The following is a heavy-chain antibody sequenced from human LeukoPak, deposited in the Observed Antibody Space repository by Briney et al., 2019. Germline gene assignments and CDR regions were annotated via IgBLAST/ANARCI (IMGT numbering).Heavy chain of an antibody. CDR3: ARDGCSSTSCYPEYNWFDP. CDR2: IKQDGSEK. V-gene: IGHV3-7*01. Sequence: ETLSLTCVVSGGSISSGGYSWSWVRQAPGKGLEWVANIKQDGSEKYYVDSVKGRFTISRDNAKNSLYLQMNSLRAEDTAVYYCARDGCSSTSCYPEYNWFDPWGQGTLVTVSS. J-gene: IGHJ5*02. D-gene: IGHD2-2*01. CDR1: GGSISSGGYS.